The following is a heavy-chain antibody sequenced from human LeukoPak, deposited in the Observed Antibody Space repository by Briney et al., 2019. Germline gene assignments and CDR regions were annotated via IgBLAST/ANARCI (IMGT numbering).Heavy chain of an antibody. CDR2: IYYSGTT. V-gene: IGHV4-39*01. Sequence: PSETLSLTCTVSGGSISSSDYYWGWIRQPPGKGLEWIASIYYSGTTHYNPSHQSRVTMSVDTSKNQFSLKLSSVTAADTAVYYCGRVNTQGVPSPWGQGILVTVSS. D-gene: IGHD2-15*01. CDR3: GRVNTQGVPSP. J-gene: IGHJ5*02. CDR1: GGSISSSDYY.